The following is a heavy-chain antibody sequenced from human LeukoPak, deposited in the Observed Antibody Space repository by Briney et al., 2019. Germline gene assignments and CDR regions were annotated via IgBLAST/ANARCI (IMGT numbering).Heavy chain of an antibody. CDR2: ISYDGSNK. V-gene: IGHV3-30*18. CDR3: AKETNYDFWSGYAAYFDY. J-gene: IGHJ4*02. CDR1: GFTFSSYG. D-gene: IGHD3-3*01. Sequence: GGSLRLSCAASGFTFSSYGMPWVRQAPGKGLEWVAVISYDGSNKYYADSVKGRFTISRDNSKNTLYLQMNSLRAEDTAVYYCAKETNYDFWSGYAAYFDYWGQGTLVTVSS.